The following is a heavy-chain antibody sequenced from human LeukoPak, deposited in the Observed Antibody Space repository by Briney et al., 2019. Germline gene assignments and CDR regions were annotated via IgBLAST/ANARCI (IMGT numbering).Heavy chain of an antibody. Sequence: GRSLRLSCAASGFTFYDYAMHWVRQAPGKGLEWVSGISWNSGSIVYADSVKGRFTISRDNAKNSLYLQMNSLRAEDMALYYCAKGLDSSAYYYFDYWGQGTLVTVSS. D-gene: IGHD6-19*01. V-gene: IGHV3-9*03. CDR2: ISWNSGSI. CDR1: GFTFYDYA. J-gene: IGHJ4*02. CDR3: AKGLDSSAYYYFDY.